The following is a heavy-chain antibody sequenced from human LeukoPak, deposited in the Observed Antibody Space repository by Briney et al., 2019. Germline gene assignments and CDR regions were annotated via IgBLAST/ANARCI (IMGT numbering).Heavy chain of an antibody. CDR3: AKEDPKYYYYGMDV. Sequence: GGSLRLSCAASGFTFSTYAMSWVRQAPGKGLEWVSAISGSGGSIFYADSVKGRFTISRDTSKNTLYLQMNSLRAEDTAVYYCAKEDPKYYYYGMDVWGQGTTVTVSS. J-gene: IGHJ6*02. V-gene: IGHV3-23*01. CDR2: ISGSGGSI. CDR1: GFTFSTYA.